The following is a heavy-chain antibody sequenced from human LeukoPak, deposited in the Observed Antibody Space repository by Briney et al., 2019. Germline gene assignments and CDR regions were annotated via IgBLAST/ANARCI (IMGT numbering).Heavy chain of an antibody. J-gene: IGHJ6*02. Sequence: GSLKLFCAASGFNFSSYDMHWGRPATGKGLEWVSAIGTAGDTYYPGSVKGRFTISRENAKNSLYLQMNSLRAGDTAVYYCARGGSSYYGMDVWGQGTTVTVSS. D-gene: IGHD2-15*01. V-gene: IGHV3-13*01. CDR3: ARGGSSYYGMDV. CDR1: GFNFSSYD. CDR2: IGTAGDT.